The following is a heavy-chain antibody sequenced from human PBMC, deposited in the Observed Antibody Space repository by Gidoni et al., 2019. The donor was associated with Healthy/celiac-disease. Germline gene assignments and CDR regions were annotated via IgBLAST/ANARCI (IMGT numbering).Heavy chain of an antibody. CDR2: INHSGST. J-gene: IGHJ4*02. CDR1: GGSFSGYY. V-gene: IGHV4-34*01. CDR3: ASRTSSGWDRGDY. D-gene: IGHD6-19*01. Sequence: QVQLQQWGAGLLKPSETLSLTCAVSGGSFSGYYWSWIRQPPGKGLEWIGEINHSGSTNYNPSLKSRVTISVDTSKNQFSLKLSSVTAADTAVYYCASRTSSGWDRGDYWGQGTLVTVSS.